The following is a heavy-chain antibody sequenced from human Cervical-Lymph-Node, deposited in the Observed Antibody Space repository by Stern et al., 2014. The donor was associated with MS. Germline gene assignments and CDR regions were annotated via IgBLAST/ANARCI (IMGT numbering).Heavy chain of an antibody. V-gene: IGHV1-2*06. CDR3: AREATRIVVGIDY. J-gene: IGHJ4*02. Sequence: EQLVESGTKMQKPGASVRVSCKASGYTFTAFFIHCVRQVPGQGLEWMGRLNPNSDDPTYAQNFQDRVTLTRDTSIGTAYLELSRLTSADTAVYYCAREATRIVVGIDYWGQGTQVTVSS. D-gene: IGHD3-22*01. CDR1: GYTFTAFF. CDR2: LNPNSDDP.